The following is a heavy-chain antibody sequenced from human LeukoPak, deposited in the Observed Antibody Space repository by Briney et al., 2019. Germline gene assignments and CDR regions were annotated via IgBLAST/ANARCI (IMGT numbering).Heavy chain of an antibody. J-gene: IGHJ3*02. V-gene: IGHV1-8*01. CDR2: MNPNSGNT. CDR1: GYTFTSYD. CDR3: AREVLLWFGESRQGAFDI. Sequence: GASVKVSCKASGYTFTSYDINWVRQATGQGLEWMGRMNPNSGNTGYAQKFQGRVTMTRNTSISTAYMELSSLRSEDTAVYYCAREVLLWFGESRQGAFDIWGQGTMVTVSS. D-gene: IGHD3-10*01.